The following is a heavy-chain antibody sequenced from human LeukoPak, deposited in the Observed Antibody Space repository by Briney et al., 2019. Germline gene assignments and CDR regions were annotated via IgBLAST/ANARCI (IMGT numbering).Heavy chain of an antibody. CDR1: GGTFSRYG. J-gene: IGHJ6*04. V-gene: IGHV1-69*13. CDR2: IIPIFGTK. D-gene: IGHD3-3*01. Sequence: SVKVSCKVSGGTFSRYGISWVRQAPGQGLEWMGRIIPIFGTKNYAQKFQGRVTITADESTSTVYMELSSLRSADTAIYYCGRSGSYDVLSGYYIYGMDVWGKGTTVIVSS. CDR3: GRSGSYDVLSGYYIYGMDV.